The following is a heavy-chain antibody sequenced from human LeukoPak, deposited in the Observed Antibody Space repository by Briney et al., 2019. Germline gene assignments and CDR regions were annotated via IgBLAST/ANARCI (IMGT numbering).Heavy chain of an antibody. Sequence: PSETLSLTCTVSGGSISSSISYWGWIRQPPGKGLEWIGNIHYSGNTYYNPSLKSRVTISVDTSKNQFSLKLSSVTAADTAVYYCARDWNYYGSGSYPDYWGQGILVTVSS. CDR1: GGSISSSISY. CDR3: ARDWNYYGSGSYPDY. J-gene: IGHJ4*02. CDR2: IHYSGNT. D-gene: IGHD3-10*01. V-gene: IGHV4-39*07.